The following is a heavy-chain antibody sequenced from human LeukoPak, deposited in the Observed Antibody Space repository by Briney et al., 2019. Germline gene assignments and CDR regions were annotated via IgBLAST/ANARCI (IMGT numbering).Heavy chain of an antibody. CDR3: ARAAYGGSYHSDY. CDR1: GGSVNSGSYY. Sequence: SETLSLTCTVSGGSVNSGSYYWNWIRQPPGKGLEWIGYIYYSGSTNYNPSLKSRVTISVDTSKNQFSLKLSSVTAADTAVYYCARAAYGGSYHSDYWGQGTLVTVSS. CDR2: IYYSGST. J-gene: IGHJ4*02. D-gene: IGHD1-26*01. V-gene: IGHV4-61*01.